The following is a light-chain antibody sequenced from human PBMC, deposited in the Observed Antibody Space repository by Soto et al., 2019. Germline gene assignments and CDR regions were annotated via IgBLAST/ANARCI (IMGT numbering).Light chain of an antibody. CDR2: DDS. J-gene: IGKJ4*02. CDR3: QQIYTCPPT. Sequence: DIHLTQSPSILSASVGDRVTITCRPSQAISSSMAWYQHKPGKAPKLLIFDDSILQSGVPSRFSGSGSGTEFTLTISSLQAEDFATYYCQQIYTCPPTFGGGTKVDIK. V-gene: IGKV1-9*01. CDR1: QAISSS.